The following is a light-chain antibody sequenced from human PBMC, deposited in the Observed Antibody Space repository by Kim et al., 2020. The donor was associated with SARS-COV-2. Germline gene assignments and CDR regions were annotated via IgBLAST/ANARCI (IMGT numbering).Light chain of an antibody. CDR2: DAS. CDR3: QQINTFPLT. V-gene: IGKV1-13*02. Sequence: AIQLTQSPSSLSASVGDRVTITCRASQGISDALYWYQQKPGKPPKLLIYDASSLKSGVPSRFSGSGSVTDFTLTISSLQPEDFATYYCQQINTFPLTFGGGTKLEIK. CDR1: QGISDA. J-gene: IGKJ4*01.